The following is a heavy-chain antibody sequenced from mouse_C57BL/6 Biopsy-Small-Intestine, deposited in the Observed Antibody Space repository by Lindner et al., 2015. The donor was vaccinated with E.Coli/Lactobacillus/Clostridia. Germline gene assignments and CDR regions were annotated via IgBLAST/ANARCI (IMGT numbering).Heavy chain of an antibody. D-gene: IGHD1-1*01. Sequence: SVKVSCKASGDTFSTYTINWVRRAPGQGLEWMGRVIPVLGTANYAQKFQGRVTITADKSTNTAYMEVSSLRSEDTAVYYCARGLHSTLYYYYYMDVWGQGTTVTVSS. CDR3: ARGLHSTLYYYYYMDV. CDR2: VIPVLGTA. J-gene: IGHJ1*01. V-gene: IGHV1-77*01. CDR1: GDTFSTYT.